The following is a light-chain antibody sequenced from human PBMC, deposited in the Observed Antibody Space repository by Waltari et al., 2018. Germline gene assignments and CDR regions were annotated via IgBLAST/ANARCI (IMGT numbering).Light chain of an antibody. CDR1: QSVGSSS. CDR3: QQHGTLPAT. J-gene: IGKJ1*01. V-gene: IGKV3-20*01. Sequence: EIVLTQSPGTASLSPGERVTLSYRASQSVGSSSLAWYQQKPGQAPRLVIYRASRRTTGIPDRFSGSGSGTDFSLTISRLEPEDFAGYYCQQHGTLPATFGQGTKVEIK. CDR2: RAS.